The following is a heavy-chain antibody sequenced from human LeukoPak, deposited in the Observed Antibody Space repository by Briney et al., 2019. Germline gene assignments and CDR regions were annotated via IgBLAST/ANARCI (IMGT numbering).Heavy chain of an antibody. D-gene: IGHD5-12*01. J-gene: IGHJ4*02. CDR1: GFTASSNY. CDR2: IYVSGSI. V-gene: IGHV3-53*01. Sequence: GGSLRLSCAASGFTASSNYMSWAREGPGKGLEWVSGIYVSGSISYTDSVKGRFTISRDNSNNTMYLQMNRLRAGDTAVYYCARETSGSAGYWGQGTLVTVSS. CDR3: ARETSGSAGY.